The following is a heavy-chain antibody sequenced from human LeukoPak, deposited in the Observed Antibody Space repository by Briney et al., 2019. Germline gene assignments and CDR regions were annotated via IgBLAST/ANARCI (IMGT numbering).Heavy chain of an antibody. V-gene: IGHV4-34*01. CDR1: GGSFSGYY. CDR2: INHSGST. J-gene: IGHJ5*02. CDR3: ARGRRFYYDSSGYRKALNWFDP. Sequence: PSETLSLTCTVYGGSFSGYYWSWIRQPPGKGLQWIGEINHSGSTNYNPSLKSRVTISVDTSKSQLSLKLNSVTAADTAVYYCARGRRFYYDSSGYRKALNWFDPWGQGTLVTVSS. D-gene: IGHD3-22*01.